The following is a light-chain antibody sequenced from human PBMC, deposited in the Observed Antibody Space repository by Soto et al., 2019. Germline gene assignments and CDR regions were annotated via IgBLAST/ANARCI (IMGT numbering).Light chain of an antibody. J-gene: IGKJ3*01. Sequence: DIHVSRSPSSLSASVWDRVTITCQASQDISKYLNWYQQKPGKAPKLLIYDASNLEAGVPSRFSGTGSGTFYTFTISSLHPEDFATYHCQQYDSIPFTFGPGTKVDIK. CDR2: DAS. V-gene: IGKV1-33*01. CDR1: QDISKY. CDR3: QQYDSIPFT.